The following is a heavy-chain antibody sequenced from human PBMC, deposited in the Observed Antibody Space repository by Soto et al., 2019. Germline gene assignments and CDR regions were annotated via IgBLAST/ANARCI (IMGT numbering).Heavy chain of an antibody. D-gene: IGHD3-16*01. CDR2: IYYSGST. Sequence: TLSLTCTVSGGSISSSSYYWGWIRQPPGKGLEWIGSIYYSGSTYYNPSLKSRVTISVDTSKNQFSLKLSSVTAADTAVYYCAGGGPRLDYWGQGTLVTVSS. CDR3: AGGGPRLDY. J-gene: IGHJ4*02. V-gene: IGHV4-39*01. CDR1: GGSISSSSYY.